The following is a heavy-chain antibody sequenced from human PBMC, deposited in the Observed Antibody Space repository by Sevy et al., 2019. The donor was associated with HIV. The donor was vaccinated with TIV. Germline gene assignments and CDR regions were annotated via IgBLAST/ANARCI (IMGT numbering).Heavy chain of an antibody. CDR2: IGIAGDT. J-gene: IGHJ5*02. CDR1: GITFSSYD. D-gene: IGHD3-10*01. V-gene: IGHV3-13*01. Sequence: GGSLRLSCAASGITFSSYDMHWVRQVTGQGLEWVSGIGIAGDTYYPGSVKGRFTISRENARNSLDLQMNSLRAGDTAVYYCVRGNNLGELGYWFDPWGQGTLVTVSS. CDR3: VRGNNLGELGYWFDP.